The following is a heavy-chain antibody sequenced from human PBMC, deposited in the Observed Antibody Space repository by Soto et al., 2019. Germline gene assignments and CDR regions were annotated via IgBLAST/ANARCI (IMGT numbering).Heavy chain of an antibody. CDR1: GGSINSASYH. V-gene: IGHV4-31*03. J-gene: IGHJ4*02. Sequence: QVQLQESGPGLVQPSETLSLTCSVSGGSINSASYHWSWLRQHPGKGLEFIGYIFYTGSTYYNPSLATRLNISVDTSKNHVSLRLNAVTAADTAVYYCARLDYGDSAFDSWGRGILVTVSS. D-gene: IGHD4-17*01. CDR2: IFYTGST. CDR3: ARLDYGDSAFDS.